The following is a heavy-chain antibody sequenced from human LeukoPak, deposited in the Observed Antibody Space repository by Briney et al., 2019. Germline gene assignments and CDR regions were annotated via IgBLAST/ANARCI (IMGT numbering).Heavy chain of an antibody. D-gene: IGHD3-9*01. V-gene: IGHV4-39*07. CDR3: ARAHTYYDILTGYGGTYYFDY. CDR2: IFYSGST. CDR1: GGSISTSNYY. Sequence: SETLSLTCTVSGGSISTSNYYWGWIRQPPGKGLEWIGNIFYSGSTYYGPSLKSRVTISVDTSKNQFSLKLSSVTAADTAVYYCARAHTYYDILTGYGGTYYFDYWGQGTLVTVSS. J-gene: IGHJ4*02.